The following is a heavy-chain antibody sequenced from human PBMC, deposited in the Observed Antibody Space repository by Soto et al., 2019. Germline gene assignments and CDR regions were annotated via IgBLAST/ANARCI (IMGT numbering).Heavy chain of an antibody. D-gene: IGHD3-10*01. CDR1: GYTFTNYW. CDR3: ARREFTSSFVRFDP. V-gene: IGHV5-10-1*01. CDR2: IDPSDSYT. J-gene: IGHJ5*02. Sequence: GESLKISCKGSGYTFTNYWINWVRQMPGKGLEWMGTIDPSDSYTNYSPSFQGHVTISADKSISTAYLQWSSLKASGTAMYYCARREFTSSFVRFDPWSQGTLVTVSS.